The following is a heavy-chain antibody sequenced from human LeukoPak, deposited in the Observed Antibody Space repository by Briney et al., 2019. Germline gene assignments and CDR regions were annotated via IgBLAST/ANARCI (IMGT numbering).Heavy chain of an antibody. V-gene: IGHV4-59*01. CDR3: ARVGSYDSGGYYFDY. CDR2: VHHSDAS. Sequence: SETLSLTCSVSDGSINLFYWSWIRQTPGKGLEWIGYVHHSDASSYNPALRGRVTISMDTSENQFSLKMRSVSAADTAVYFCARVGSYDSGGYYFDYWGQGIQVTVSS. J-gene: IGHJ4*02. CDR1: DGSINLFY. D-gene: IGHD3-22*01.